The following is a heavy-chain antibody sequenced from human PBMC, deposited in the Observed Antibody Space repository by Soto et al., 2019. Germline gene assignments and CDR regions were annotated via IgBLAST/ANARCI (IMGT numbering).Heavy chain of an antibody. J-gene: IGHJ4*02. CDR3: ERGSGLRFLEWLTDY. D-gene: IGHD3-3*01. V-gene: IGHV3-30-3*01. CDR2: ISYDGSNK. Sequence: RRLSCAASGFTFSSYAMHWVRQAPGKGLEWVAVISYDGSNKYYADSVKGRFTISRDNSKNTLYLQMNSLRAEDTAVYYCERGSGLRFLEWLTDYWGQGTLVTVYS. CDR1: GFTFSSYA.